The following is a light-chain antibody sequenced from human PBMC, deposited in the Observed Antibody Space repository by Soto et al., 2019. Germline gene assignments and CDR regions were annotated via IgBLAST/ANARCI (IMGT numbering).Light chain of an antibody. V-gene: IGLV2-14*01. Sequence: QSVLTQPASVSGSLGQSITISCTGTSSDVGAYKYVSWYQQHPGKAPKLMISEVSNRPSGVSNRFSGSKSGNTASLTISGLQAEDEADYYCQSYDTSLPGLLFGVGTKLTVL. CDR2: EVS. CDR1: SSDVGAYKY. CDR3: QSYDTSLPGLL. J-gene: IGLJ2*01.